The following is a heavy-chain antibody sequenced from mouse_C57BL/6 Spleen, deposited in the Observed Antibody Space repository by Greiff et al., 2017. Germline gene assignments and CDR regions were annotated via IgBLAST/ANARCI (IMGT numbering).Heavy chain of an antibody. CDR3: ARGQTGSSFDY. D-gene: IGHD4-1*01. CDR1: GYTFTSYW. Sequence: QVQLQQPGAELVMPGASVKLFCKASGYTFTSYWMHWVKQRPGQGLEWIGEIDPSDSYTNYNQKFKGKSTLTVDKSSSTAYMQLSSLTSEDSAVYYCARGQTGSSFDYWGQGTTLTVSS. V-gene: IGHV1-69*01. J-gene: IGHJ2*01. CDR2: IDPSDSYT.